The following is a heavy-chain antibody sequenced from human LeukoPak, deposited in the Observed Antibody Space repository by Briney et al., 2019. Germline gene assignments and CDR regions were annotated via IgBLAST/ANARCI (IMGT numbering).Heavy chain of an antibody. CDR2: IYYSGST. V-gene: IGHV4-61*05. D-gene: IGHD5-12*01. Sequence: SETLSLTCTVSGDSISTNTNYWGWFRQSPGKGLEWIGYIYYSGSTNYNPSLKSRVTISVDTSKNQFSLKLSSVTAADTAMYYCARVSGYDWESFYDYWGQGSLVTVSS. CDR1: GDSISTNTNY. J-gene: IGHJ4*02. CDR3: ARVSGYDWESFYDY.